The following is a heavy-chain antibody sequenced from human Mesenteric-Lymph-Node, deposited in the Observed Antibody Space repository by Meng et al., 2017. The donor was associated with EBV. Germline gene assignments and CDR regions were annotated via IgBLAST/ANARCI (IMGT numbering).Heavy chain of an antibody. J-gene: IGHJ5*02. D-gene: IGHD3/OR15-3a*01. CDR3: VRSRGWTQVEWFDP. CDR1: RGSISTTNYY. CDR2: IYYSGIT. Sequence: GSSLVTSWHTLSLTCTGSRGSISTTNYYWSWVRQPPGKGLEWLGGIYYSGITYYNPSLTSRVDLSVDTSKNRFSLKLFSLTTEDTAVYFCVRSRGWTQVEWFDPWGPGILVTVSS. V-gene: IGHV4-39*01.